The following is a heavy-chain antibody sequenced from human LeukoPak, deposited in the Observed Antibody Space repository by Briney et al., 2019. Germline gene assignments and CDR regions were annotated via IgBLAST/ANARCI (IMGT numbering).Heavy chain of an antibody. J-gene: IGHJ2*01. CDR2: ISASGGST. CDR1: GFTFSSYA. CDR3: VKTFSSTWSDWYFDL. Sequence: PGGSLRLSCAASGFTFSSYAMSGVRQAPGKGLVWVSSISASGGSTYSADSVKGRFIISRDNSKNTLYLQMNSLRAEDTALYYCVKTFSSTWSDWYFDLWGRGTLVTVSS. D-gene: IGHD6-13*01. V-gene: IGHV3-23*01.